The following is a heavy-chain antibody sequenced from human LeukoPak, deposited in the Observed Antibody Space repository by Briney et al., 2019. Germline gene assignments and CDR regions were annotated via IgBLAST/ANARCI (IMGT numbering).Heavy chain of an antibody. CDR3: ARSSGDY. Sequence: ASVKVSCKTSGYTFTGYYMHWLRQAPGQGLEWMGWMNPNSGNTGYAQKFQGRVTMTRNTSISTAYMELSSLRSEDTAVYYCARSSGDYWGQGTLVTVSS. CDR2: MNPNSGNT. CDR1: GYTFTGYY. V-gene: IGHV1-8*02. J-gene: IGHJ4*02. D-gene: IGHD6-19*01.